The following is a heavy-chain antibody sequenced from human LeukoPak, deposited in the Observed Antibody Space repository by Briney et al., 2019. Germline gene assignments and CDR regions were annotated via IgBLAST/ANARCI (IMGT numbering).Heavy chain of an antibody. CDR3: ARAVGYCSSTSCHPRWFDP. D-gene: IGHD2-2*01. CDR1: GGSFSGYY. J-gene: IGHJ5*02. Sequence: ETLSLTCAVYGGSFSGYYWSWIRQPPGKGLEWIGEINHSGSTNYNPSLKSRVTISVDTSKNQFSLKLSSVTAADTAVYYCARAVGYCSSTSCHPRWFDPWGQGTLVTVSS. V-gene: IGHV4-34*01. CDR2: INHSGST.